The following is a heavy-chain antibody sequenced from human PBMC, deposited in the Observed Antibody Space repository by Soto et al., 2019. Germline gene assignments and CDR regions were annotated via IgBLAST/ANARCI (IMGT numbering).Heavy chain of an antibody. CDR1: GFTFSSYA. J-gene: IGHJ4*02. CDR2: ISGSGGST. V-gene: IGHV3-23*01. Sequence: EVQLLESGGGLVQPGGSLRLSCAASGFTFSSYAMSWVRQAPGKGLEWVSGISGSGGSTYYADSVKGRFTISRDNSKNTLSLQMNSLRAEDTAVYYCAKDTAPASTVLFDFWGQGTLVTVSS. CDR3: AKDTAPASTVLFDF. D-gene: IGHD6-13*01.